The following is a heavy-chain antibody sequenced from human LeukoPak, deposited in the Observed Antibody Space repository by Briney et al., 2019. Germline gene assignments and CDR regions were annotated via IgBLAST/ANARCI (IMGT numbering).Heavy chain of an antibody. D-gene: IGHD3-16*02. V-gene: IGHV1-18*01. CDR2: VSAYNGNT. CDR3: ARLKHYVWARYRYLWGYSFAY. Sequence: ASVKVSCKASGYTFTSYGISWVRQAPGQGLEWMGWVSAYNGNTNYTQKLQGRVTMTTDTSTSTTHIEIRGVRSDDTAVYYCARLKHYVWARYRYLWGYSFAYWGQGTLVTVPS. CDR1: GYTFTSYG. J-gene: IGHJ4*02.